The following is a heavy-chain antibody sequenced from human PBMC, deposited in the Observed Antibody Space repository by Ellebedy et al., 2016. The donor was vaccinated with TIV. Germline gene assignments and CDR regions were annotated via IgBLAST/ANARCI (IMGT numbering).Heavy chain of an antibody. D-gene: IGHD5-18*01. CDR2: IGSKTYGVTT. CDR3: TRGYRYGLY. CDR1: GFTFDDYA. J-gene: IGHJ4*02. V-gene: IGHV3-49*03. Sequence: PGGSLRLSCTASGFTFDDYAMSWFRQAPGKGLEWVGFIGSKTYGVTTAYATSVKGRFTISRDDSKSIPYLQMNSLKSEDTAVYYCTRGYRYGLYWGQGTLVTVSS.